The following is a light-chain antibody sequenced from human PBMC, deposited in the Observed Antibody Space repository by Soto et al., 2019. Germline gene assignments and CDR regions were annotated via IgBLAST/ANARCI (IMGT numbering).Light chain of an antibody. CDR2: SNN. CDR3: GAWDDTLNVLV. V-gene: IGLV1-44*01. CDR1: SSNIGSKS. J-gene: IGLJ2*01. Sequence: QSVLTQPPSVSGTPGQTVTISCSGSSSNIGSKSVQWYQQLPETAPKLLIYSNNQRPSGVPDRFSGSKSGTSASLAISGLQSEDEAHYYCGAWDDTLNVLVFGGGPQLTVL.